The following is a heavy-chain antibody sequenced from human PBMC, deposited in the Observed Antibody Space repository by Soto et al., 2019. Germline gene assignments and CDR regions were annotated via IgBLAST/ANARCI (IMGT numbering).Heavy chain of an antibody. V-gene: IGHV5-51*01. CDR2: IYPGDSDT. CDR1: GYSFTIYW. D-gene: IGHD2-2*01. Sequence: PGESLKISCKGSGYSFTIYWIGWVRQMPGKGLEWMGIIYPGDSDTRYSPSFQGQVTISADKSISTAYLQWSSLKASDTAMNYCARXYCSSTCCYPVYYYYYGMDFWGQGTTVTVSS. CDR3: ARXYCSSTCCYPVYYYYYGMDF. J-gene: IGHJ6*02.